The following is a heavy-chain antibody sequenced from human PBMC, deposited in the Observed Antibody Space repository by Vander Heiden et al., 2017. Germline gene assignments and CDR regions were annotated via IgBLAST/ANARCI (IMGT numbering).Heavy chain of an antibody. J-gene: IGHJ4*02. D-gene: IGHD6-19*01. Sequence: EVQLVESGGGPVQPGGSLRLSCAASGLTFSTDWMHWVRQAPGKGLVWVSRINSDGSSTSYADSVKGRFTISRDNAKNTLYLQMSSMRAEDTAVYYCARDPPTIAVAGTLFDYWGQGTLVTVSS. V-gene: IGHV3-74*01. CDR1: GLTFSTDW. CDR2: INSDGSST. CDR3: ARDPPTIAVAGTLFDY.